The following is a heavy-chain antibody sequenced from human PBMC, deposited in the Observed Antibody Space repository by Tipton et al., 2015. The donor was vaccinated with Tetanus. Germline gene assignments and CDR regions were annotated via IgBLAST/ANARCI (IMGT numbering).Heavy chain of an antibody. CDR2: IFHSGCT. CDR3: ARRSYCSSSRCFDAFDL. Sequence: LRLSCTVSGGSMSNNYWSWIRQPPGKGLEWIAYIFHSGCTNYSPSLKSRVAISMDTSKNQISLKLSSVTAADTAVYYCARRSYCSSSRCFDAFDLWGQGTMVTVSS. CDR1: GGSMSNNY. V-gene: IGHV4-59*01. D-gene: IGHD2-2*01. J-gene: IGHJ3*01.